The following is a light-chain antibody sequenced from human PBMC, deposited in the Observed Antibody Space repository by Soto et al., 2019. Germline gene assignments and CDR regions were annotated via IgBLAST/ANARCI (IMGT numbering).Light chain of an antibody. CDR1: QSVSGW. V-gene: IGKV1-5*01. CDR2: DAS. J-gene: IGKJ1*01. Sequence: DIQMTQSPSTLSASVGDRVTITCRASQSVSGWLAWYQQKPGKAPKLLIYDASRLDGGVPSRFSGSGSGTQFTLTISSLQPDDFATYYCQQYNSYSQTFGQGTKVEIK. CDR3: QQYNSYSQT.